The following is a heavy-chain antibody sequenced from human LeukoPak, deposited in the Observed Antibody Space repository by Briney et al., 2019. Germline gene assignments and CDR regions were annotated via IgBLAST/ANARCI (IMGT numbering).Heavy chain of an antibody. Sequence: SETLSLTCTVSGGSISSGGYYWSWIRQPPGKGLEWIGYIYHSGSTNYNPSLKSRVTISVDTSKNQFSLKLSSVTAADTAVYYCARLGYGMDVWGQGTTVTVSS. CDR2: IYHSGST. V-gene: IGHV4-30-2*01. J-gene: IGHJ6*02. CDR3: ARLGYGMDV. CDR1: GGSISSGGYY.